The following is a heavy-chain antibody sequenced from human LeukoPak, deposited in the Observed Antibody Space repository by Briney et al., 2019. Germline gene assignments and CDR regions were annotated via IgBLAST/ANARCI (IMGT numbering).Heavy chain of an antibody. J-gene: IGHJ5*02. CDR1: GGTFSSYA. Sequence: APVKVSCKASGGTFSSYAISWVRQAPGQGLEWMGGIIPIFGTANYAQKFQGRVTITADESTSTAYMELSSLRSEDTAVYYCARTSITMIVAGWFDPWGQGTLVTVSS. V-gene: IGHV1-69*13. D-gene: IGHD3-22*01. CDR3: ARTSITMIVAGWFDP. CDR2: IIPIFGTA.